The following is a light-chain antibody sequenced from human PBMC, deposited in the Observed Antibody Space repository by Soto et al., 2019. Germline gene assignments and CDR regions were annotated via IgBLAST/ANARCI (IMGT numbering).Light chain of an antibody. CDR3: QQYDST. V-gene: IGKV1-33*01. J-gene: IGKJ3*01. CDR2: DAS. CDR1: QDISNY. Sequence: DIQMTQSPSSLSASVGDRVTITCQASQDISNYLNWYQQKPGKAPKLLIYDASNLETGVPSRFSGSGSGTDFTFTISSLQPEDSATYYCQQYDSTFGPGTKVYIK.